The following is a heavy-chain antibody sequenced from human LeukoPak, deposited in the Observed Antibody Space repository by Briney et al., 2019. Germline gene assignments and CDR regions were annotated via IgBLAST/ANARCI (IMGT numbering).Heavy chain of an antibody. Sequence: KPSETLSLTCAVSGYSISSGYYWGWIRQPPGKGLEWIGSIYYSGSTYYNPSLKSRVTISVGTSKNQFSLKLSSVTAADTAVYYCASQDYGPVDYWGQGTLVTVSS. CDR3: ASQDYGPVDY. CDR2: IYYSGST. D-gene: IGHD4-17*01. CDR1: GYSISSGYY. J-gene: IGHJ4*02. V-gene: IGHV4-38-2*01.